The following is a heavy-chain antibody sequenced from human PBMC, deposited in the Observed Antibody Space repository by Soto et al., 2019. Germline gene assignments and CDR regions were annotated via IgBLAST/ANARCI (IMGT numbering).Heavy chain of an antibody. CDR2: ISYDGSNK. D-gene: IGHD2-15*01. J-gene: IGHJ4*02. Sequence: GGSLRLSCAASGFTFSSYAMHWVRQAPGKGLEWVAVISYDGSNKYYADSVKGRFTISRDNSKNTLYLQMNSLRAEDTAVYYCARVITTRYCSGGSCFGRYFDYWGQGTLVTVSS. V-gene: IGHV3-30-3*01. CDR3: ARVITTRYCSGGSCFGRYFDY. CDR1: GFTFSSYA.